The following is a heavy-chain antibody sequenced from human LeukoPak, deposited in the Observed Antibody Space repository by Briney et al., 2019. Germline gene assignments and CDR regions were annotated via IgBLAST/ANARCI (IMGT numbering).Heavy chain of an antibody. CDR2: ISYSGST. CDR1: GGSISSYY. D-gene: IGHD1-7*01. J-gene: IGHJ4*02. Sequence: SETLSLTCTVSGGSISSYYWSWIRQPPGKGLEWIGYISYSGSTNYNASLQSRVTMSVDMSKNEFSLKVRSVTAADTAVYYCARHKGGTTYDYWGRGTLVTVSS. CDR3: ARHKGGTTYDY. V-gene: IGHV4-59*08.